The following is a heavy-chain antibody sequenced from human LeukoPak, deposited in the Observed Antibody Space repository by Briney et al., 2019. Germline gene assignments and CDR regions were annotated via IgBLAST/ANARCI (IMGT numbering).Heavy chain of an antibody. D-gene: IGHD6-13*01. Sequence: GGSLRLSCAASGFTVSSNYMSWVRQAPGKGLEWVSLIYSGGSTYYADSVKGRFTISRDNSKNTLYLQMNSLRAEDTAVYYCARDRGSSSWLHFDYWGQGTLVTVSS. CDR3: ARDRGSSSWLHFDY. V-gene: IGHV3-53*01. J-gene: IGHJ4*02. CDR1: GFTVSSNY. CDR2: IYSGGST.